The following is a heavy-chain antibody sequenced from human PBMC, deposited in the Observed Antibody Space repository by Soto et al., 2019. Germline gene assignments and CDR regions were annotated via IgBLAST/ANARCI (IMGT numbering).Heavy chain of an antibody. CDR1: GFTFNYYW. D-gene: IGHD5-12*01. Sequence: GGSLRLSCASSGFTFNYYWMHWVRQAPGKGLEWVSSISSSSSYIYYADSVKGRFTISRDNAKNSLYLQMNSLRAEDTAVYYCARVPPWLQPQADAFDIWGQGTMVTVSS. V-gene: IGHV3-21*01. J-gene: IGHJ3*02. CDR3: ARVPPWLQPQADAFDI. CDR2: ISSSSSYI.